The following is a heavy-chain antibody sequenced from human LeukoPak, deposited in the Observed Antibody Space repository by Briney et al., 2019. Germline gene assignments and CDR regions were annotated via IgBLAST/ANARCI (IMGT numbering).Heavy chain of an antibody. CDR2: INPNSGGT. CDR3: ARGVDYVWGSYRYTPPDY. CDR1: GYTFTGYY. D-gene: IGHD3-16*02. Sequence: ASVKVSCKATGYTFTGYYMHWVRQAPGQGLEWMGWINPNSGGTNYAQKFQGRVTMTRDTSISTAYMELSRLRSDDTAVYYCARGVDYVWGSYRYTPPDYWGQGTLVTVSS. V-gene: IGHV1-2*02. J-gene: IGHJ4*02.